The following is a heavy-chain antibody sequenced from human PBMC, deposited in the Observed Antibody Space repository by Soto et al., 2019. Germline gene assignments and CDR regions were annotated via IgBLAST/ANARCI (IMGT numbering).Heavy chain of an antibody. CDR1: GGTFSSYA. CDR3: ASVFRYGSAGGWFDP. V-gene: IGHV1-69*06. J-gene: IGHJ5*02. CDR2: IIPIFGTA. D-gene: IGHD6-19*01. Sequence: SVKVSCKASGGTFSSYAISWVRQAPGQGLEWMGGIIPIFGTANYAQKFQGRVTITADKSTSTAYMELSSLRSEDTAVYYCASVFRYGSAGGWFDPWGQGTMVTVS.